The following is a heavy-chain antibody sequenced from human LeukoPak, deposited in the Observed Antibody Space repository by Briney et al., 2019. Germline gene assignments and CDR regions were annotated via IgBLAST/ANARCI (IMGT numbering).Heavy chain of an antibody. Sequence: ASVTVSCKASGYTFPSYYMHWVRQAPGQGLEWTGIINPSGGSTSYAQKFQGRVTMTRDTSTSTVYLELSSLRAEDTAVYYCASGYSGYGEYYYGMDVWGQGTTVTVSS. D-gene: IGHD5-12*01. CDR1: GYTFPSYY. J-gene: IGHJ6*02. CDR2: INPSGGST. V-gene: IGHV1-46*01. CDR3: ASGYSGYGEYYYGMDV.